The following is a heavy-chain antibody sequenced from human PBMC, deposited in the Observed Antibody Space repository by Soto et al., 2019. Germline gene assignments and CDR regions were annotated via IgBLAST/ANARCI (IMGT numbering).Heavy chain of an antibody. J-gene: IGHJ5*02. V-gene: IGHV1-46*01. D-gene: IGHD3-3*01. CDR3: ARSSGGNFGIIIEGSNWFDP. Sequence: QVRLVQSGAEVRRPGASVKVSCKAPGDTFTSYYLNWVRQAPGQGLEWMGGINPPGGSTKYAQKFQGRVTMTRDTSRSTVYMELRSLRSDDTAIYYCARSSGGNFGIIIEGSNWFDPWGQGTLVTVSS. CDR2: INPPGGST. CDR1: GDTFTSYY.